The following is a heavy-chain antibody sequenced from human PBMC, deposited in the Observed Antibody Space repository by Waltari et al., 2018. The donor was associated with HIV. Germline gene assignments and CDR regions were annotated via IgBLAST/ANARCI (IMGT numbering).Heavy chain of an antibody. D-gene: IGHD2-8*02. V-gene: IGHV3-7*01. J-gene: IGHJ6*02. CDR2: IKQDGSEK. CDR1: GFTFSSYW. CDR3: ARLLVPYYYYGMDV. Sequence: EVQLVESGGGLVQPGGSLRLSCAASGFTFSSYWMRWVRQAPGKGLEWVANIKQDGSEKYYVDSVKGRFTISRDNAKNSLYLQMNSLRAEDTAVYYCARLLVPYYYYGMDVWGQGTTVTVSS.